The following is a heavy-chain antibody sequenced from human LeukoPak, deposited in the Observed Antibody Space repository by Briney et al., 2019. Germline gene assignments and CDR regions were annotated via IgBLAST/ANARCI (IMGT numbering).Heavy chain of an antibody. CDR2: INSDGRST. V-gene: IGHV3-74*01. CDR3: ARDLLSSGWYAVDY. J-gene: IGHJ4*02. CDR1: GFTFSSYW. Sequence: QPGGSLRLSCAASGFTFSSYWMHWVRQAPGKGLVWVSRINSDGRSTSYADSVKGRFTISRDNAKNTLYLQMNSLRDEATAVYYCARDLLSSGWYAVDYWGPGTLVTVSS. D-gene: IGHD6-19*01.